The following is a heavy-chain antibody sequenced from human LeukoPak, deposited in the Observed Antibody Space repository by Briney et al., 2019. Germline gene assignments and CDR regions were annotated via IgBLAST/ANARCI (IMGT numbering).Heavy chain of an antibody. J-gene: IGHJ5*02. V-gene: IGHV4-59*01. D-gene: IGHD3-10*01. Sequence: SETLSLTCTVSGGSISSYYWSWIRQPPGKGLEWIGYIYYSGSTNYNPSLKSQVTISVGTSKNQFSLKLSSVTAADTAVYSCAGGINMVRGVIIRGNWFDPWGQGTLVTVSS. CDR1: GGSISSYY. CDR3: AGGINMVRGVIIRGNWFDP. CDR2: IYYSGST.